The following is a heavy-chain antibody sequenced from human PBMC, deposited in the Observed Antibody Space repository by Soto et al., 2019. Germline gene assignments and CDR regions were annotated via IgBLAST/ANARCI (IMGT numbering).Heavy chain of an antibody. J-gene: IGHJ6*02. CDR1: GFTFSSYA. Sequence: PGGSLRLSCAASGFTFSSYAMHWVRQAPGKGLEWVAVISYDGSNKYYADSVKGRFTISRDNSKNTLYLQMNSLRAEDTAVYYCAREYSSSSGSDYYYYGMDVWGQGTTVTVSS. V-gene: IGHV3-30-3*01. CDR2: ISYDGSNK. D-gene: IGHD6-6*01. CDR3: AREYSSSSGSDYYYYGMDV.